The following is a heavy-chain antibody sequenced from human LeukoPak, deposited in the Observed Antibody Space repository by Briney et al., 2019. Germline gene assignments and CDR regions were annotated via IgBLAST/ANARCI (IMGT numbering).Heavy chain of an antibody. Sequence: PGGSLRLSCAASGFTFSSYWMSWVRQAPGKGLEWVASIKQDGSEKYYVDSVKGRFTISRDNAKNSLYLQMNSLRAEDTAVYYCARVDLDCSSTSCYDNGFDYWGQGTLVTVSS. CDR2: IKQDGSEK. CDR1: GFTFSSYW. J-gene: IGHJ4*02. V-gene: IGHV3-7*01. D-gene: IGHD2-2*01. CDR3: ARVDLDCSSTSCYDNGFDY.